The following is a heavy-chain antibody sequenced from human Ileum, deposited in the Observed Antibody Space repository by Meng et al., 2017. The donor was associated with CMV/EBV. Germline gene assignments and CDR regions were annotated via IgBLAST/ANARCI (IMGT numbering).Heavy chain of an antibody. CDR1: GGSFSGYY. D-gene: IGHD5-12*01. J-gene: IGHJ5*02. Sequence: TCAVYGGSFSGYYWSWIRQPPGKGLEWIGEINHSGSTNYNPSLKSRVTISVDTSKNPFSLKLSSVTAADTAVYYCARGPTNLNWFDPWGQGTLVTVSS. CDR3: ARGPTNLNWFDP. V-gene: IGHV4-34*01. CDR2: INHSGST.